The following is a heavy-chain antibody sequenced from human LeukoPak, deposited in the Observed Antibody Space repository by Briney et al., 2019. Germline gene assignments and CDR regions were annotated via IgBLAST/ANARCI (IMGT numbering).Heavy chain of an antibody. V-gene: IGHV3-48*01. Sequence: PGGSLRLSCAASGFTFSSYSMNWARQAPGKGLEWVSYISSSSSTIYYADSVKGRFTISRDNAKNSLYLQMNSLRAEDTAVYYCARDSGDYYDSSGYYGYDYWGQGTLVTVSS. CDR2: ISSSSSTI. D-gene: IGHD3-22*01. J-gene: IGHJ4*02. CDR1: GFTFSSYS. CDR3: ARDSGDYYDSSGYYGYDY.